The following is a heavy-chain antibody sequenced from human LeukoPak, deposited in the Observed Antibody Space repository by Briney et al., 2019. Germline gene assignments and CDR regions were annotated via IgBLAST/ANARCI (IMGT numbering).Heavy chain of an antibody. CDR2: ISSSSSYI. CDR3: ARLKLLWSNYFDY. J-gene: IGHJ4*02. D-gene: IGHD2-2*01. CDR1: GFTFSSYS. Sequence: GGSLRLSCAASGFTFSSYSMNWVRQAPGKGLEWVSSISSSSSYIYYADSVKGRFTISKDNAKNSLYLQMNSLRAEDTAVYYCARLKLLWSNYFDYWGQGTLVTVSS. V-gene: IGHV3-21*01.